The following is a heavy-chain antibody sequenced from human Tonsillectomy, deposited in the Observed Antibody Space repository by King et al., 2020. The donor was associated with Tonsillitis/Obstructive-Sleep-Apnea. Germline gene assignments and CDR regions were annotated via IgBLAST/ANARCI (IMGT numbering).Heavy chain of an antibody. V-gene: IGHV3-30*04. J-gene: IGHJ3*02. CDR3: ARDRDCSSTSCYNAFDI. CDR1: GFTFSTYA. Sequence: VQLVESGGGVVQPGRSLRLSCAASGFTFSTYAMHWVRQAPGKGLVWVAVISYDGSNNYYADSVKGRFTISRDNSKNTLYLQMNSLRAEDTAVYYCARDRDCSSTSCYNAFDIWGQGTMVTVSS. D-gene: IGHD2-2*02. CDR2: ISYDGSNN.